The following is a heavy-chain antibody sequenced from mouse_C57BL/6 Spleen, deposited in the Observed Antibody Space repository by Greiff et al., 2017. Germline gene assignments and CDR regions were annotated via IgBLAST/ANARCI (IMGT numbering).Heavy chain of an antibody. D-gene: IGHD2-3*01. J-gene: IGHJ4*01. Sequence: VQLKQSGPELVKPGASVKISCKASGYSFTDYNMNWVKQSNGKSLEWIGVINPNYGTTSYNQKFKGKATLTVDQSSSPAYMQLNSLTSEDSAVYYCARYYGYNSYYAMDDWGQGTSVTVSS. V-gene: IGHV1-39*01. CDR3: ARYYGYNSYYAMDD. CDR2: INPNYGTT. CDR1: GYSFTDYN.